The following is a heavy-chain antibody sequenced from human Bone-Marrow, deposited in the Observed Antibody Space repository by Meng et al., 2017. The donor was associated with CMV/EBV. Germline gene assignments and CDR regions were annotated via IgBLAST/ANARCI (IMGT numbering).Heavy chain of an antibody. CDR3: ARAPIAARQDYFDF. D-gene: IGHD6-6*01. Sequence: GGSLRLSCAASGFTFSSYAMSWVRQAPGKGLEWVSAISGSGGSTYYADSVKGRFTISRDNTKNTLYLQMNGLTVEDTAVYYCARAPIAARQDYFDFWGQGVLVAVSS. V-gene: IGHV3-23*01. CDR1: GFTFSSYA. CDR2: ISGSGGST. J-gene: IGHJ4*02.